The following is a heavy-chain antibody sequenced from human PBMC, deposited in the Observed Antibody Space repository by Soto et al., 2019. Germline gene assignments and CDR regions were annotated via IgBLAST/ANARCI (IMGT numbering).Heavy chain of an antibody. CDR3: AKELLRYCSGGSCRLFDY. D-gene: IGHD2-15*01. CDR1: GFTFKTYS. J-gene: IGHJ4*02. CDR2: ISETSIAI. V-gene: IGHV3-48*01. Sequence: GGSLRLSCAASGFTFKTYSMNWVRQAPGKGLEWVSYISETSIAIYYRDSVKGRFTISRDNSKNTLYLQMNSLRAEDTAVYYCAKELLRYCSGGSCRLFDYWGQGTLVTVSS.